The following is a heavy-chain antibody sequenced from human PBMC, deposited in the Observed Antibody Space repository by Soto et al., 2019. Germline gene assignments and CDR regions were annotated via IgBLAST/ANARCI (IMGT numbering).Heavy chain of an antibody. CDR1: GGSISSYY. CDR3: ARSRYTSGWWTPPFDN. Sequence: QVQLQESGPGLVKPSESLSLTCAVSGGSISSYYWSWIRQPPGKGLEWIGYIYYSGSTNYNPSLKSRVTISVDTSKNQFSLKLTSVTAADTAVYYCARSRYTSGWWTPPFDNWGQGTLVTVSS. V-gene: IGHV4-59*01. D-gene: IGHD6-19*01. CDR2: IYYSGST. J-gene: IGHJ4*02.